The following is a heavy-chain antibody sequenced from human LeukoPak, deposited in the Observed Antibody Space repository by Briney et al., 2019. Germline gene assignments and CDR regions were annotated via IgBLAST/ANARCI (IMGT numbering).Heavy chain of an antibody. V-gene: IGHV4-59*01. J-gene: IGHJ5*02. D-gene: IGHD6-13*01. Sequence: TSETLSLTCTVSGGSISSYYWSWIRQPPGKGLEWIGYIYHSGSTNYNPSLKSRVTISEDTSKNQLSLKLSSVTAADTAVYYCARDLAAAGTIDPWGQGTLVTVSS. CDR2: IYHSGST. CDR1: GGSISSYY. CDR3: ARDLAAAGTIDP.